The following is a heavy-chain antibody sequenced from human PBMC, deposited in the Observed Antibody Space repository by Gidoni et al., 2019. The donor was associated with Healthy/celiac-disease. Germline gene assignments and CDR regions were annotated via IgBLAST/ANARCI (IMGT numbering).Heavy chain of an antibody. CDR1: EFTFSSYD. Sequence: EVQLVESGGGLVQPGGSLRLSCAASEFTFSSYDMHWVRQATGKGLEWVSAIGTAGDTYYPGSVKGRFTISRENAKNSLYLQMNSLRAGDTAVYYCARAHYYGSGSAFDYWGQGTLVTVSS. CDR3: ARAHYYGSGSAFDY. V-gene: IGHV3-13*04. J-gene: IGHJ4*02. D-gene: IGHD3-10*01. CDR2: IGTAGDT.